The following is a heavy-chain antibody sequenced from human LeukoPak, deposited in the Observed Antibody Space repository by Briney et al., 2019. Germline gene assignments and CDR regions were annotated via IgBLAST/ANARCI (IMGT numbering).Heavy chain of an antibody. V-gene: IGHV3-48*03. CDR2: ISSSGSTR. CDR1: GFIFSSYE. D-gene: IGHD6-19*01. J-gene: IGHJ4*02. Sequence: GGSLRLSCAASGFIFSSYERNWVRQAPGKGLEWVPYISSSGSTRYYADSVKGRFTMSRDNAKNSLSLQMNSLRAEDTAVYYCVRDPYSGWHFDHWGQGTLVTVSS. CDR3: VRDPYSGWHFDH.